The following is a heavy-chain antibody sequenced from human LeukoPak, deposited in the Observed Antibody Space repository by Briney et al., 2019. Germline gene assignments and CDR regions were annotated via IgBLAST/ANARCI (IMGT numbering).Heavy chain of an antibody. CDR2: IGTAGDT. V-gene: IGHV3-13*01. Sequence: GGSLRLSCAASGFTFSSYDMHWVRQATGKGLEWVSAIGTAGDTYYPGSVKGRFTISRENAKNSLYLQMNSLRAGDTAVYYCAREGMATISGYGMDVWGQGTTVTVSS. CDR1: GFTFSSYD. CDR3: AREGMATISGYGMDV. J-gene: IGHJ6*02. D-gene: IGHD5-24*01.